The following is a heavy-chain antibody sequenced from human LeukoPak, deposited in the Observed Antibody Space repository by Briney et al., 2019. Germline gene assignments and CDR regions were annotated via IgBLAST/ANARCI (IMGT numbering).Heavy chain of an antibody. D-gene: IGHD2-15*01. CDR1: GGSIISSIYY. CDR3: ARGLFGVVVVAALNWFDP. CDR2: IYYSGST. V-gene: IGHV4-39*07. Sequence: SETLSLTCTVSGGSIISSIYYWGLIRQPPGKGREWIGSIYYSGSTYYSPSLKSRVTISVDTSKNQFSLKLSSVTAADTAVYYCARGLFGVVVVAALNWFDPWGQGTLVTVSS. J-gene: IGHJ5*02.